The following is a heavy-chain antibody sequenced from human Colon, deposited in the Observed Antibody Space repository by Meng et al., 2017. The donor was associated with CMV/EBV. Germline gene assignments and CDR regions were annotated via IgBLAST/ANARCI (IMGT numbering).Heavy chain of an antibody. D-gene: IGHD3-10*01. CDR2: INPNSGGT. V-gene: IGHV1-2*02. CDR1: GYTFTGYY. CDR3: ARDLRVWFGEFKN. Sequence: QGQLVQAGAEVKKPGASVKVSCKASGYTFTGYYMHWVRQAPGQGLEWMGWINPNSGGTNYAQKFQGRVTMTRDTSISTAYMELSRLRSDDTAAYYCARDLRVWFGEFKNWGQGTLVTVSS. J-gene: IGHJ4*02.